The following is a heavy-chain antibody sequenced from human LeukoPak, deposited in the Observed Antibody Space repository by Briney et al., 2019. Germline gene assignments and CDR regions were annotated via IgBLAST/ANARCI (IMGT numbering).Heavy chain of an antibody. D-gene: IGHD3-9*01. CDR2: IYSGGSI. CDR1: GFTVSSNY. J-gene: IGHJ1*01. Sequence: PGGSLRLSCAASGFTVSSNYMSWVRQAPGKGLEWVSAIYSGGSIYYADSVKGRFTISRDNSKNTLHLQMNSLRAEDTAVYYCARGYYDILTGSRPEYFQHWGQGTLVTVSS. CDR3: ARGYYDILTGSRPEYFQH. V-gene: IGHV3-53*01.